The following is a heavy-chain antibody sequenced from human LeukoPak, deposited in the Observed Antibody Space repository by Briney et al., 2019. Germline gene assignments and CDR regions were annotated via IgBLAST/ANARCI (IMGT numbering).Heavy chain of an antibody. CDR3: AKEGSAIAVVGTYFDY. CDR1: GFTFNSYG. CDR2: MSHDGSNK. V-gene: IGHV3-30*18. J-gene: IGHJ4*02. Sequence: GGSLRLSCAASGFTFNSYGIHWARQAPGKGLEWVAVMSHDGSNKYYADSVKGRFTVSRDNSKNTLYLQMNSLRPEDTALYYCAKEGSAIAVVGTYFDYWGQGTLVTVSS. D-gene: IGHD6-19*01.